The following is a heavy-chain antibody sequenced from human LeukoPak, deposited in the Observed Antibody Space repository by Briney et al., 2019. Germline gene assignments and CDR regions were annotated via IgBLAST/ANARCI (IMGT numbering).Heavy chain of an antibody. CDR1: GFTFSSDS. CDR2: VSGTSSYI. V-gene: IGHV3-21*01. J-gene: IGHJ4*02. CDR3: AREGYGDYHFDY. D-gene: IGHD4-17*01. Sequence: GGSLRLSCAASGFTFSSDSMNWVRQAPGKGLEWVSSVSGTSSYIYYADSLKGRFTISRDNAKNSLYLQMNSLRAEDTAVYYCAREGYGDYHFDYWGQGSLVTVSS.